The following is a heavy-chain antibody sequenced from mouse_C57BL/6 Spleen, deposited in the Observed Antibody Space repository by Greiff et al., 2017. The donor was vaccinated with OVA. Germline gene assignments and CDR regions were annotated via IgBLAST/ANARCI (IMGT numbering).Heavy chain of an antibody. V-gene: IGHV1-82*01. J-gene: IGHJ4*01. CDR1: GYAFSSSW. D-gene: IGHD2-5*01. CDR3: ARIYYSNYDAMDY. Sequence: VQLQQSGPELVKPGASVKISCKASGYAFSSSWMNWVKQRPGKGLEWIGRIYPGDGDTNYNGKFKGKATLTADKSSSTAYMQLSSLTSEDSAVYFGARIYYSNYDAMDYWGQGTSVTVSS. CDR2: IYPGDGDT.